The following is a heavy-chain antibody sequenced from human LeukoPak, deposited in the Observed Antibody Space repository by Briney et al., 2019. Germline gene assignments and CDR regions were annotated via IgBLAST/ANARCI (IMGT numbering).Heavy chain of an antibody. D-gene: IGHD6-13*01. J-gene: IGHJ4*02. V-gene: IGHV3-74*01. CDR1: GFTFSTAW. CDR3: ATSPLDSRYYFDY. Sequence: GGSLRLSCAASGFTFSTAWMIWVRQAPGKGLEWVSRINSDGSSTTYADSVKGRFTISRDNAKNTLYLQMSSLRAEDTAVYYCATSPLDSRYYFDYWGQGTLVTVSS. CDR2: INSDGSST.